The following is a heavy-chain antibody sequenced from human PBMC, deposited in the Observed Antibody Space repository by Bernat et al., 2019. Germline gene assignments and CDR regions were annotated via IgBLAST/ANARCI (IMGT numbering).Heavy chain of an antibody. CDR2: INHSGST. CDR3: ARGEYSSPKWGY. D-gene: IGHD6-6*01. CDR1: GGSFSGYY. J-gene: IGHJ4*02. Sequence: QVQLQQWGAGLLKPSETLSLTCAVYGGSFSGYYCSWICQPPGKGLEWIGEINHSGSTNYNPSLKSRVTISVDTSKNQFSLKLSSVTAADTAVYYCARGEYSSPKWGYWGQGTLVTVSS. V-gene: IGHV4-34*01.